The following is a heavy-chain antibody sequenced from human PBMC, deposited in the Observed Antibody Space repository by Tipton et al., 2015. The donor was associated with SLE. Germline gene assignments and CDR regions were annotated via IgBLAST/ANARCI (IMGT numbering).Heavy chain of an antibody. CDR2: ISYDGSKK. CDR1: GFTFSYYA. J-gene: IGHJ4*02. V-gene: IGHV3-30*04. D-gene: IGHD3-10*01. CDR3: ASPASAVRGDYYLDY. Sequence: SLRLSCEASGFTFSYYAMHWVRQAPGKGLEWVAVISYDGSKKYYADSVKGRFTISRDNSKTTLYLQMNSLSGEDTAVYYCASPASAVRGDYYLDYWGQGTLVTVSS.